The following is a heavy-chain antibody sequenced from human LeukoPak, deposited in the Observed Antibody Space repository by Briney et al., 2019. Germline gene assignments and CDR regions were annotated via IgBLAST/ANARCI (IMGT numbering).Heavy chain of an antibody. CDR1: GFTFSNSA. Sequence: GGSRRLSCAASGFTFSNSAIHWVRQAPGKGLEWVAVISYDGSNKHYADSVKGRFTISRDNSKNTVSLQMNSLRAEDTAVYYCANLPTTAYYFDYWGQGTLVTVSS. CDR3: ANLPTTAYYFDY. D-gene: IGHD4-17*01. J-gene: IGHJ4*02. CDR2: ISYDGSNK. V-gene: IGHV3-30-3*01.